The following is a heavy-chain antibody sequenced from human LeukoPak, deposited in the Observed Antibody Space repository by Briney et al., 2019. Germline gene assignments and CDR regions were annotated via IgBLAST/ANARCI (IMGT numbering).Heavy chain of an antibody. J-gene: IGHJ4*02. CDR1: GFTFSSYA. CDR2: ISGSGGST. CDR3: AKMYFTARSGYSHFDY. Sequence: GGSLRLSCAASGFTFSSYAMSWVRQAPGKGLEWVSAISGSGGSTYYADSVKGRFTISRDNSKNTLYLQMNSLRAEDTAVYYCAKMYFTARSGYSHFDYWGQGTLVTVSS. V-gene: IGHV3-23*01. D-gene: IGHD3-3*01.